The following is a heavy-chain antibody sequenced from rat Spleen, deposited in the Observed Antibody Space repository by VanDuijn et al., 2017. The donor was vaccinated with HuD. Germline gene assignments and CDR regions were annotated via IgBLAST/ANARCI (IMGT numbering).Heavy chain of an antibody. V-gene: IGHV5-29*01. CDR3: ARENWVFDY. J-gene: IGHJ2*01. CDR1: GFTFSDYY. D-gene: IGHD5-1*01. CDR2: LSYDGHTT. Sequence: EVQLVESGGGLVQPGRSLKLSCAASGFTFSDYYMAWVRQAPTKGLEWVATLSYDGHTTYYRDSVKGRFTISRDIAKSTLFLQMDSLRSEDTATYYCARENWVFDYWGQGVMVTVSS.